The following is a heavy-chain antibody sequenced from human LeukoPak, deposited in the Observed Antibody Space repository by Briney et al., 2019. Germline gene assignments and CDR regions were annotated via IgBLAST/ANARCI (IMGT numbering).Heavy chain of an antibody. CDR1: GFTFSSYA. D-gene: IGHD2-21*02. J-gene: IGHJ4*02. V-gene: IGHV3-23*01. CDR3: ARALVVVTASIDY. Sequence: GGSLRLSCAASGFTFSSYAMSWVRQAPEKGLEWVSTISGSGGGTYYADSVKGRFTISRDDSKNTLYLQMNSLRAEDTAVYYCARALVVVTASIDYWAREPWSPSPQ. CDR2: ISGSGGGT.